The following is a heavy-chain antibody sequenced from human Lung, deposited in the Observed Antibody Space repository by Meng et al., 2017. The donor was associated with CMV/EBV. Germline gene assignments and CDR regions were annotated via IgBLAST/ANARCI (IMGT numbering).Heavy chain of an antibody. Sequence: SYYMHWVRQAPGQGLEWMGIINPSGGSTSYAQKFQGRVTMTRDTSTSTVYMELSSLRSEDTAVYYCARVGKYSSSSSDYYYYGMDVWGQGTTVTVSS. V-gene: IGHV1-46*01. J-gene: IGHJ6*02. CDR3: ARVGKYSSSSSDYYYYGMDV. D-gene: IGHD6-6*01. CDR1: SYY. CDR2: INPSGGST.